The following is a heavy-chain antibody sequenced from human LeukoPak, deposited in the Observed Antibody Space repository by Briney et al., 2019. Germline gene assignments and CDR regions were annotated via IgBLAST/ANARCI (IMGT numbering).Heavy chain of an antibody. CDR1: GGSISTYN. J-gene: IGHJ6*02. CDR3: ARDCSGGRCYNGIVAGMDV. V-gene: IGHV4-59*01. Sequence: SETLSLTCSVSGGSISTYNWNWIRQPPGKGLEWIGYIFYSGDTNYNPSLKSRVTMSVDTSKNQLSLNLSSVTAADTAAYYCARDCSGGRCYNGIVAGMDVWGQGTTVTVSS. D-gene: IGHD2-15*01. CDR2: IFYSGDT.